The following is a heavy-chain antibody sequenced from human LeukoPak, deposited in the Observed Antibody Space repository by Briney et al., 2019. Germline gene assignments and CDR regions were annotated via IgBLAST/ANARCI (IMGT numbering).Heavy chain of an antibody. V-gene: IGHV3-48*03. Sequence: PGGSLRLSCAASGFSFGGYEMNWVRQAPGKGLEWVSYINTTGSTVYYADSVEGRFTISRDNAKNLLYLQMNSLRAEDAAVYYCAKDFPHYYESSNGMDAWGQGTTVTVSS. CDR2: INTTGSTV. CDR1: GFSFGGYE. CDR3: AKDFPHYYESSNGMDA. J-gene: IGHJ6*02. D-gene: IGHD3-22*01.